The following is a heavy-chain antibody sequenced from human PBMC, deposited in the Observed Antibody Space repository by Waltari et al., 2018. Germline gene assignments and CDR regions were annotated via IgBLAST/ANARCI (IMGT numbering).Heavy chain of an antibody. CDR3: AKGGSDYYDSSGYLGFDY. J-gene: IGHJ4*02. CDR2: ISYYGSNK. D-gene: IGHD3-22*01. CDR1: GFTFSSYG. Sequence: QVQLVESGGGVVQPGRSLRLSCAASGFTFSSYGMPWVRQAPGKGLEWVTVISYYGSNKYYADSVKGRFTISRDNSKNTLYLQMNSLRAEDTAVYYCAKGGSDYYDSSGYLGFDYWGQGTLVTVSS. V-gene: IGHV3-30*18.